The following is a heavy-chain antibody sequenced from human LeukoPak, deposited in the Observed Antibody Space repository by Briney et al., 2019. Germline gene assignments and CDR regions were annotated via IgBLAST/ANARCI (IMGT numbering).Heavy chain of an antibody. V-gene: IGHV4-31*03. Sequence: SETLSLTCTVSGGSISSGGYYWSCIRPHPGKGLEWIVYIYYSGGTYYNPSLKSRVTISVDTSKNQFSLKLSSVTAADTAVYYCARGPGVRQLREYSGYDFSVAAFFDYWGQGTLVTVSS. CDR2: IYYSGGT. CDR3: ARGPGVRQLREYSGYDFSVAAFFDY. J-gene: IGHJ4*02. CDR1: GGSISSGGYY. D-gene: IGHD5-12*01.